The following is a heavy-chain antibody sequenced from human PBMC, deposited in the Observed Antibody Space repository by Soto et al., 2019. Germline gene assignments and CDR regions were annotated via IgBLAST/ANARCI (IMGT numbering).Heavy chain of an antibody. V-gene: IGHV4-34*01. Sequence: SETLSLTCAVYGGSFSGYYWSWIRQPPGKGLEWIGEINHSGSTNYNPSLKSRVTISADTSKNQFSLKLSSVTAADTAVYYCARGEDCSGGSCYSSVYYMDVWGKGTTVTVSS. J-gene: IGHJ6*03. CDR3: ARGEDCSGGSCYSSVYYMDV. D-gene: IGHD2-15*01. CDR1: GGSFSGYY. CDR2: INHSGST.